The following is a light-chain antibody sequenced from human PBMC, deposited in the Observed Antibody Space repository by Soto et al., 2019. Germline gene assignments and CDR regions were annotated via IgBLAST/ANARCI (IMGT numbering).Light chain of an antibody. CDR2: AAS. CDR3: QQYGSAPWR. V-gene: IGKV3-20*01. Sequence: EIVLTQSPGTLSSSPGERATLSCRASESVSSNYLAWYQQRPGQAPRLLIYAASNRARGIPDRFGGSGSGRDVTLAVRRLEPGDFGVYYCQQYGSAPWRFGQGTKV. CDR1: ESVSSNY. J-gene: IGKJ1*01.